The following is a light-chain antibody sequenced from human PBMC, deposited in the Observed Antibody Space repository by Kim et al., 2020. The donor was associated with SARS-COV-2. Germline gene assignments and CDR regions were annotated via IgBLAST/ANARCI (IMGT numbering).Light chain of an antibody. CDR2: DAS. Sequence: SVGDRVTIACQASQDIRNYLNWYQLKPGKAPKLLIYDASNLETGVSSRFSGSGSGTDFTFTISSLQPEDIAIYYCQQYDNMVSITFGQGTRLEIK. J-gene: IGKJ5*01. CDR3: QQYDNMVSIT. CDR1: QDIRNY. V-gene: IGKV1-33*01.